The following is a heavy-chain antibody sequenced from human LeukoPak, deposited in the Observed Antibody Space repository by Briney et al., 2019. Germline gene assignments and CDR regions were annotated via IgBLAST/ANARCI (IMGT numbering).Heavy chain of an antibody. CDR1: GGSISSENYY. V-gene: IGHV4-39*07. CDR2: IYDSAST. Sequence: SETLSLTCTVSGGSISSENYYWGWMRQTPGKGLDWIGSIYDSASTNYNPSLKSRVTISLDTSKNQVSLRLTPVTAADTAVYYCARCRDGGRGEAADFWGPGTLVTVSS. D-gene: IGHD4-23*01. J-gene: IGHJ4*02. CDR3: ARCRDGGRGEAADF.